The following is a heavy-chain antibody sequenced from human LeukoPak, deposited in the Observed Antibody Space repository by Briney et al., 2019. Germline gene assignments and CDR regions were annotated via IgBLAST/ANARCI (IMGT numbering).Heavy chain of an antibody. CDR2: IYTSGST. J-gene: IGHJ4*02. CDR3: ARERASTIFGVVIPDY. CDR1: GGSISSYY. Sequence: SETLSLTCTVSGGSISSYYWSWTRQPAGKGLEWIGRIYTSGSTNYNPSLKSRVTMSVDTSKNQFSLKLSSVTAADTAVYYCARERASTIFGVVIPDYWGQGTLVTVSS. V-gene: IGHV4-4*07. D-gene: IGHD3-3*01.